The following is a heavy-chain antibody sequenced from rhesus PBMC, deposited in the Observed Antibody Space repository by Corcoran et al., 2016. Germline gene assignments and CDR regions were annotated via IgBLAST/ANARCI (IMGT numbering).Heavy chain of an antibody. CDR3: ARSSGWSPGGFDY. V-gene: IGHV3-116*02. J-gene: IGHJ4*01. Sequence: EVRLVESGGGLVQPGGSLRLSCAASGFTFSDYYMSWVHPAPGKGPEGVGFIRNKANGGTAEYVASVKGRFTISRDDSKSIASLQMNSLKTEDTAVYYCARSSGWSPGGFDYWGQGVLVTVSS. CDR1: GFTFSDYY. D-gene: IGHD6S26*01. CDR2: IRNKANGGTA.